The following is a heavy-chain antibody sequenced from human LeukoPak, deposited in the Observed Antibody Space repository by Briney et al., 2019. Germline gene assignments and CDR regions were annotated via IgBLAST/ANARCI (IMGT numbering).Heavy chain of an antibody. J-gene: IGHJ3*02. CDR3: ARESSTSDPNDAFDI. CDR2: IIPIFGTA. Sequence: SVKVSCXASGGTFSSYAISWVRQAPGQGREWMGGIIPIFGTANYEQKFQGRVTITADESTSTAYMELSSLRSEDTAVYYCARESSTSDPNDAFDIWGQETMVTVSS. CDR1: GGTFSSYA. D-gene: IGHD2-2*01. V-gene: IGHV1-69*01.